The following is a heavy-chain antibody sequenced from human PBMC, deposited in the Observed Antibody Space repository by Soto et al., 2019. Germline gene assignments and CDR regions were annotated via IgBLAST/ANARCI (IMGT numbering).Heavy chain of an antibody. V-gene: IGHV3-66*01. CDR2: IYSDGST. CDR1: GFNVNSDY. J-gene: IGHJ6*02. Sequence: EVQVVESGGDLVQPGGSLRLSCAASGFNVNSDYMNWVRQAPGKGLEWVSVIYSDGSTYYADSVKGRFSISRDNSKNMLNLEMSSLRAEDTAVYYCARDPGLRNGMSAWGQGTTVNVSS. CDR3: ARDPGLRNGMSA.